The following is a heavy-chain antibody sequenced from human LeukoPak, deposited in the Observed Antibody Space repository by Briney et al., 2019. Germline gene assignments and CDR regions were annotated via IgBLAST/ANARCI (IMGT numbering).Heavy chain of an antibody. J-gene: IGHJ6*03. CDR2: IIPIFGTA. V-gene: IGHV1-69*05. D-gene: IGHD5-12*01. Sequence: ASVKVSCKASGGTFSSYAISWVRQAPGQELEWMGGIIPIFGTANYAQKFQGRVTITTDESTSTAYMELSSLRSEDTAVYYCARDRGLRKNYYYYMDVWGKGTTVTVSS. CDR1: GGTFSSYA. CDR3: ARDRGLRKNYYYYMDV.